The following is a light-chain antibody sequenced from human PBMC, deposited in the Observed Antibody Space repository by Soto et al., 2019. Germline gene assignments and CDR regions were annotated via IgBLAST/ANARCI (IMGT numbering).Light chain of an antibody. Sequence: EIVLTQSPGTLSLSPGERATRSCRASQTVSSTYLVWYQQKPGQAPRLLIYGASSRAPGVSDRFSGSGSGTDFTLTISRLEPEDFAVYYCHQCGNSWWTFGQGTKVEIK. CDR2: GAS. J-gene: IGKJ1*01. CDR1: QTVSSTY. V-gene: IGKV3-20*01. CDR3: HQCGNSWWT.